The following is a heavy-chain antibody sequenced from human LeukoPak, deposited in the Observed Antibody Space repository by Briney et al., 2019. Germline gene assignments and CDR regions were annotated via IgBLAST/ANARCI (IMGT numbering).Heavy chain of an antibody. CDR2: IYTSGST. Sequence: SETLSLTCTVSGCSISSYYWSWIRQPPGKGLEWIGYIYTSGSTNYNPSLKSRVTISVDTSKNQFSLKLSSVTAADTAMYYCARQSIPHFGYYYYMDVWGKGTTVTVSS. CDR1: GCSISSYY. CDR3: ARQSIPHFGYYYYMDV. V-gene: IGHV4-4*09. J-gene: IGHJ6*03. D-gene: IGHD2-21*01.